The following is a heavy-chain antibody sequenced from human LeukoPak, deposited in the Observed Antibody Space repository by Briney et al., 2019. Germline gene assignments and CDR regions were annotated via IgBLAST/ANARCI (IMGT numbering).Heavy chain of an antibody. Sequence: GGSLRLSCAASGFTFSNYAMSWVRQAPGKGLEWVSNIRGSGDTTFYAESVKGRFIISRDNSKDTLFLQMNSLRAEDTAVYYCAKGAVVLTALSSFDYWGQGTLATVSS. CDR3: AKGAVVLTALSSFDY. D-gene: IGHD2-15*01. CDR1: GFTFSNYA. J-gene: IGHJ4*02. V-gene: IGHV3-23*01. CDR2: IRGSGDTT.